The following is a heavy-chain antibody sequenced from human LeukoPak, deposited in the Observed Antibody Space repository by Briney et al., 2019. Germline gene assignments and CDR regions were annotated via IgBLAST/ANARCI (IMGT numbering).Heavy chain of an antibody. Sequence: GSVKVSCKASGYTFTGYYMHWVRQAPGQGLEWMGWINPNSGGTNYAQKFQGRVTMTRDTSISTAYMELSRLRSDDTAVYYCARESYCSSTSCSIRGWFDPWGQGTLVTVSS. J-gene: IGHJ5*02. CDR2: INPNSGGT. V-gene: IGHV1-2*02. CDR1: GYTFTGYY. CDR3: ARESYCSSTSCSIRGWFDP. D-gene: IGHD2-2*01.